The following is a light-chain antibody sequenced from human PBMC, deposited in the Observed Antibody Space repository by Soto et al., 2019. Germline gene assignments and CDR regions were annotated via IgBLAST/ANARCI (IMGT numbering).Light chain of an antibody. J-gene: IGKJ2*01. CDR1: QSISTH. CDR3: QQYSSNLYT. Sequence: EIQMTQSPSTLSASVGDRVTITCRASQSISTHLAWYQQKPGKAPEVLIYDASTLESGGPSRFSGSGSGTKFTLTISSLQPDDFATYYCQQYSSNLYTFGQGTK. V-gene: IGKV1-5*01. CDR2: DAS.